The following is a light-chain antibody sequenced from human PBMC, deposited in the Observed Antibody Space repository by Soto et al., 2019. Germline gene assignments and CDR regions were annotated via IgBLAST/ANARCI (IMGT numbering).Light chain of an antibody. CDR2: AAS. J-gene: IGKJ2*01. CDR1: ESISGF. CDR3: QQSYSTLYS. Sequence: DLQMTQSPSSLSASVGDRVTITCRASESISGFLNWYQHKPGKAPKLLIYAASNLQSGVPSRFSGSGYGTDFTLTISSLQPEDSATYYCQQSYSTLYSFGQGTKLEIK. V-gene: IGKV1-39*01.